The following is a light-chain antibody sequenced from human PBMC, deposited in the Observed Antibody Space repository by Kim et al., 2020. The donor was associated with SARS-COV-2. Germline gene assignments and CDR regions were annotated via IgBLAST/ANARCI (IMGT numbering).Light chain of an antibody. CDR1: KFGVKY. Sequence: VSPGQTASITCSGDKFGVKYACWYQQKPGQSPVLVIYQDSKRPSGIPERFSGSNSGNTATLTISGTQAMDEADYYCQAWDSSTVVFGGGTKLTVL. CDR2: QDS. V-gene: IGLV3-1*01. CDR3: QAWDSSTVV. J-gene: IGLJ2*01.